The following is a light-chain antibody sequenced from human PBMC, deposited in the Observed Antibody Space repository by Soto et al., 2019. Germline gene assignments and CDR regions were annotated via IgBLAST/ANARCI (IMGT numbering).Light chain of an antibody. CDR3: QQYNNWPPWT. CDR2: GAS. Sequence: EIVMTQSPATLSVSPGERATLSCRASQSVSSNLAWYQQKPGQAPRLLIYGASTRATGIPARFSGSGSGTEFNLTFSSLQSEDFAVYSCQQYNNWPPWTFGQRKKVEIK. V-gene: IGKV3-15*01. J-gene: IGKJ1*01. CDR1: QSVSSN.